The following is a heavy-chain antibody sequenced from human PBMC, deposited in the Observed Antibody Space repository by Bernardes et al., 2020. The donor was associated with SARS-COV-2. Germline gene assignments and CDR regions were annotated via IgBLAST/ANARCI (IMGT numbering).Heavy chain of an antibody. V-gene: IGHV3-64D*08. CDR1: GFIFSNYA. CDR2: ISSDGGTT. D-gene: IGHD2-21*01. CDR3: VRDWGGGGR. Sequence: GGSLRLPCSASGFIFSNYAMHLVRQAPGKGLEDGSVISSDGGTTYYADSVKARFTISRDNSKNTLYLQMSSLRAEDTGVYYCVRDWGGGGRWGQGTLVTVSS. J-gene: IGHJ4*02.